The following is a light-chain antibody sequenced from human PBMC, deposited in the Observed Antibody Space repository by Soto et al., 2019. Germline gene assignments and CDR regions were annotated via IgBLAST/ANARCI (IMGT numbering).Light chain of an antibody. CDR3: QQRNTDPVT. J-gene: IGKJ4*01. Sequence: IQLTQSPSSLSASVGDSVTITCRASQGVSRYLSWYQQKPERAPILLISAASTLQSGVPARFSGSGSGTDFTLSITSLQPEDFATDYGQQRNTDPVTVGGGTKVEIK. V-gene: IGKV1-9*01. CDR1: QGVSRY. CDR2: AAS.